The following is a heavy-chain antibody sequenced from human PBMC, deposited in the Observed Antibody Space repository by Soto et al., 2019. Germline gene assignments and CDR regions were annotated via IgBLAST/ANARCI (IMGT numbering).Heavy chain of an antibody. D-gene: IGHD3-3*01. V-gene: IGHV3-30*18. Sequence: GGSLRLSCAASGFTFTDYGMHWVRQAPGKGLEWVALISYDGTNQFYGDSVRGRFTISKDNSKNTLYLQMNSLRADDTAVYYCAKSWQSFGVVYYMDVWGKGTTVTVSS. J-gene: IGHJ6*03. CDR3: AKSWQSFGVVYYMDV. CDR1: GFTFTDYG. CDR2: ISYDGTNQ.